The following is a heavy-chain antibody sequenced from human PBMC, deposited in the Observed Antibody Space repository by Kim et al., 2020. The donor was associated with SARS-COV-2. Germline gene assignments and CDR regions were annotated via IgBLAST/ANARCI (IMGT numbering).Heavy chain of an antibody. J-gene: IGHJ3*02. D-gene: IGHD1-1*01. V-gene: IGHV3-23*01. Sequence: GGSLRLSCAASGFHFESYAMSWVRQGPGEGLEWVSYIRGGGAISHYADPVKGRVTISRDNSKNTLYLQMRNLRGEDTAVYYCAKCSSSYGNDAFDIWGQGTVVTVS. CDR1: GFHFESYA. CDR3: AKCSSSYGNDAFDI. CDR2: IRGGGAIS.